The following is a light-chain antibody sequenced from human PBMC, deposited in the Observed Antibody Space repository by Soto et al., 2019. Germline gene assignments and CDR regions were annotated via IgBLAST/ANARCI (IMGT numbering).Light chain of an antibody. V-gene: IGKV3-20*01. CDR1: QSVSSSY. CDR3: QQYGSSPLVT. Sequence: EIVLTQSPGTLSLSPGERATLSCRAVQSVSSSYLAWYQQKPGQAPRLLIYGASSRATDIPDRFSGSGSGTDFTLTISRLEPEDFAVYYCQQYGSSPLVTFGQGTRLEIK. J-gene: IGKJ5*01. CDR2: GAS.